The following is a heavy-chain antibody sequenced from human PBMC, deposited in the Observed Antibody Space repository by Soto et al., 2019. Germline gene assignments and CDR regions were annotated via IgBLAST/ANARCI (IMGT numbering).Heavy chain of an antibody. D-gene: IGHD3-10*01. CDR2: INAGNGNT. Sequence: QVQLVQSGAEVKKPGASVKVSCKASGYTFTSYAMHWVRQAPGQRLEWMGWINAGNGNTKYSQKFQGRVTITRDTSASKAYMELSSLRSEDTAVYYCAFGYYGSRIPPRPSEYWGQGSLVTVSS. V-gene: IGHV1-3*01. CDR1: GYTFTSYA. J-gene: IGHJ4*02. CDR3: AFGYYGSRIPPRPSEY.